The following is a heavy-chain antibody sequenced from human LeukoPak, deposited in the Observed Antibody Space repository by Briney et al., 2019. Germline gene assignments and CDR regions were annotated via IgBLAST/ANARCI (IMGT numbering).Heavy chain of an antibody. V-gene: IGHV4-39*01. Sequence: PSETLSLTCIVSGDSISSRAYFWGWSRQPPGKGREWIGSIYYSGKTYYSESLKSRVTMSVDTSKNLFSLRLTSVTAPATAIFYCARRRWYGGFDFWGQGTLVTVSS. CDR2: IYYSGKT. J-gene: IGHJ4*02. CDR3: ARRRWYGGFDF. CDR1: GDSISSRAYF. D-gene: IGHD3-10*01.